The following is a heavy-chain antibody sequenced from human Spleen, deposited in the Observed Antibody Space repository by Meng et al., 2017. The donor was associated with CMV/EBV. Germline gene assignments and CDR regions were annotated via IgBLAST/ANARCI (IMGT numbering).Heavy chain of an antibody. J-gene: IGHJ4*02. CDR3: ARGAGSAWPRPYFDS. Sequence: GESLKISCAASGPTFSSYSMNWVRQAPGKGLEWVSYISGSTGTIYYADSVKGRFTISRDNAENSLYLQMKSLTAEDTAVYYCARGAGSAWPRPYFDSWGQGTLVTVSS. V-gene: IGHV3-48*04. D-gene: IGHD6-19*01. CDR1: GPTFSSYS. CDR2: ISGSTGTI.